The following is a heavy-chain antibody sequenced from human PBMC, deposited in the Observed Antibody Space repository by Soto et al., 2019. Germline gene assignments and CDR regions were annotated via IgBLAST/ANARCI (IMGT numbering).Heavy chain of an antibody. CDR3: ARHLDYTVTRRYYYYMDV. CDR1: GGSISSSSYY. J-gene: IGHJ6*03. V-gene: IGHV4-39*01. D-gene: IGHD4-17*01. CDR2: IYYSGST. Sequence: PSETLSLTCTVSGGSISSSSYYWGWIRQPPGKGLEWIGSIYYSGSTYYNPSLKSRVTISVDTSKNQFSLKLSSVTAADTAVYYCARHLDYTVTRRYYYYMDVWGKGTTVTVSS.